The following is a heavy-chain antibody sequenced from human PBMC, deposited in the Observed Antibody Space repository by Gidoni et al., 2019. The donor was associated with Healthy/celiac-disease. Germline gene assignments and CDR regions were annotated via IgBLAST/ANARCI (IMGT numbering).Heavy chain of an antibody. Sequence: EVQLVESGGGLVKPGGSLRLSCAASGFTFSNAWMNGVRQAPGKGLEWVGRIKSKTDGWTTDYAAPVKGRFTISRDDSKNTLYLQMNSLKTEDTAVYYCTTRAITMIDRDYYYGMDVWGQGTTVTVSS. J-gene: IGHJ6*02. CDR2: IKSKTDGWTT. CDR1: GFTFSNAW. CDR3: TTRAITMIDRDYYYGMDV. V-gene: IGHV3-15*07. D-gene: IGHD3-22*01.